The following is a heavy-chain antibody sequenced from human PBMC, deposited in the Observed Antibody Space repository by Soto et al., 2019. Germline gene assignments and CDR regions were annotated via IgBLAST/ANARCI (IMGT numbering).Heavy chain of an antibody. CDR1: GYTFTSYG. J-gene: IGHJ4*02. D-gene: IGHD2-15*01. CDR2: ISAYNGNT. CDR3: EGAPGICSGGSRWHFAY. Sequence: QVQLVQSGAEVKKPGASVKVSCKASGYTFTSYGISWVRQAPGQGLEWMGWISAYNGNTNYAQKLQGRVTMTTDPSTGTADRKRGSLGLAATAVYYCEGAPGICSGGSRWHFAYWGRGTLFT. V-gene: IGHV1-18*04.